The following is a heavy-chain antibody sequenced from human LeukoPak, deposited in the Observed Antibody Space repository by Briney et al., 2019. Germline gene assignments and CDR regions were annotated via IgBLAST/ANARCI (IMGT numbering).Heavy chain of an antibody. CDR3: ARTVTTEYYYYMDI. CDR1: GFTVSSNY. Sequence: GGSLRLSCAASGFTVSSNYMSWVRQAPGKGLEWVSVIYSGGSTYYAASVKGRFTISRANSKKTLYLQMNSLRAEDTAVYYCARTVTTEYYYYMDIWGKGTTGTTSS. CDR2: IYSGGST. V-gene: IGHV3-53*01. D-gene: IGHD4-17*01. J-gene: IGHJ6*03.